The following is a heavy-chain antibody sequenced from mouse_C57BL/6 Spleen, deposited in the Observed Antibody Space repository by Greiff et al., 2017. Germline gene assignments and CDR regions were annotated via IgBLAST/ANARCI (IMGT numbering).Heavy chain of an antibody. CDR2: IWSGGST. D-gene: IGHD1-1*01. Sequence: QVQLKQSGPGLVQPSQSLSITCTVSGFSLTSYGVHWVRQSPGKGLEWLGVIWSGGSTYYNAAFISRLSISKDNSKSQVFFKMNSLQADDTAIYYCASNYYGSSYVYFDYWGQGTTLTVSS. CDR1: GFSLTSYG. CDR3: ASNYYGSSYVYFDY. V-gene: IGHV2-2*01. J-gene: IGHJ2*01.